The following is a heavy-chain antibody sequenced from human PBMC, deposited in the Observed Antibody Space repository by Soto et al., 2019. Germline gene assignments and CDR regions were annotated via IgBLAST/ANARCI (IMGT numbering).Heavy chain of an antibody. Sequence: QVHLVQSGAEVKKPGASVKVSCKASGYTFTSYGITWVRQAPGQGLEWMGWISAHNGNTDYAQKLQGRVIVTRDTSTSTXXXXXXXXXXXXXXXXXXXRGRYGDYWGQGALVTVSS. V-gene: IGHV1-18*01. CDR2: ISAHNGNT. CDR3: XRGRYGDY. D-gene: IGHD1-26*01. J-gene: IGHJ4*02. CDR1: GYTFTSYG.